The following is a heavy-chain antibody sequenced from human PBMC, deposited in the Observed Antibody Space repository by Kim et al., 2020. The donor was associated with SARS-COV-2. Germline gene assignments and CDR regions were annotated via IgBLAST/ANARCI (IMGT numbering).Heavy chain of an antibody. CDR2: IYHSGTT. J-gene: IGHJ5*02. D-gene: IGHD5-12*01. Sequence: SETLSLTCTVSGYSISSGYYWAWIRQPPGKGLEWIGSIYHSGTTYYNPSLKSRVTVSVDTSKNQFSLKLSSVTAADTAVYYCARELYSGDDYVDAWGQGT. V-gene: IGHV4-38-2*02. CDR1: GYSISSGYY. CDR3: ARELYSGDDYVDA.